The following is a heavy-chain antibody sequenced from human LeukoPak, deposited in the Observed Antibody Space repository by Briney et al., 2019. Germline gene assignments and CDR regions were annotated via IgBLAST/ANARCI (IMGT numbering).Heavy chain of an antibody. J-gene: IGHJ6*02. V-gene: IGHV4-39*07. CDR1: GGSISSSPYY. D-gene: IGHD6-13*01. CDR2: IYYSGGT. CDR3: ARDIAGMDV. Sequence: SETLSLTCTVSGGSISSSPYYWGWIRQPPGKGLEWIGSIYYSGGTYYNPSLKSRVTISVDTSKNQFSLKLSSVTAADTAVYYCARDIAGMDVWGQGTTVTVSS.